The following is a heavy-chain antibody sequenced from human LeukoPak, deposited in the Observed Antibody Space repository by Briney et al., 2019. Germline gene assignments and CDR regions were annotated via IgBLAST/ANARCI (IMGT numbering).Heavy chain of an antibody. V-gene: IGHV3-74*01. D-gene: IGHD2-2*01. CDR1: GFTFRSYW. CDR2: INSDGSTT. CDR3: ARPGLPTVNWLDP. J-gene: IGHJ5*02. Sequence: PGGSLRLSCAASGFTFRSYWMHWVRQAPGKGLVWVSRINSDGSTTHYAESVKGRFTISRDNAKNTLYLQMNSLRAEDTAVYYCARPGLPTVNWLDPWGQGTLVTVSS.